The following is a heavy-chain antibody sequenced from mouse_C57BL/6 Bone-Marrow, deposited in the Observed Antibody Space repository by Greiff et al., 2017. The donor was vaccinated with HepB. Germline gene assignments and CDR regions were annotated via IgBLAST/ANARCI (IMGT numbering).Heavy chain of an antibody. Sequence: QLPGAELVKPGASVKLSCKASGYTFTSYWMQWVKQRPGQGLEWIGEIDPSDSYTNYNQKFKGKATLTVDTSSSTAYMQLSSLTSEDSAVYYCARATVPAWFAYWGQGTLVTVSA. CDR2: IDPSDSYT. CDR3: ARATVPAWFAY. V-gene: IGHV1-50*01. D-gene: IGHD1-1*01. CDR1: GYTFTSYW. J-gene: IGHJ3*01.